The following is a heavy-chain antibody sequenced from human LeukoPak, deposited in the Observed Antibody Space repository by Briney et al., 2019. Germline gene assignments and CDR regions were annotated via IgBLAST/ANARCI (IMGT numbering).Heavy chain of an antibody. Sequence: TGGSLRLSCAASGFTFSSYSMNWVRQAPGKGLEWVSSISSSSYIYYADSVKGRFTISRDNAKNSLYLQMNSLRAEDTAVYYCARVGCSSTSCYLTYYYYYYMDVWGKGTTVTVSS. CDR3: ARVGCSSTSCYLTYYYYYYMDV. V-gene: IGHV3-21*01. J-gene: IGHJ6*03. D-gene: IGHD2-2*01. CDR1: GFTFSSYS. CDR2: ISSSSYI.